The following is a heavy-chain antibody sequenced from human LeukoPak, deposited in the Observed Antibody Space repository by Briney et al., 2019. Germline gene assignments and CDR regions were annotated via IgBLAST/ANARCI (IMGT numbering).Heavy chain of an antibody. J-gene: IGHJ4*02. CDR2: IRSKSDGGTA. CDR1: GFTFDDYA. Sequence: GGSLRLSCAASGFTFDDYAMHWVRQAPGKGLEWVGRIRSKSDGGTADYAEPVKGRFTISREDSKNTLYLQINSLKTEDTGMYYCTTITDYWGQGTLVTVSS. CDR3: TTITDY. V-gene: IGHV3-15*01.